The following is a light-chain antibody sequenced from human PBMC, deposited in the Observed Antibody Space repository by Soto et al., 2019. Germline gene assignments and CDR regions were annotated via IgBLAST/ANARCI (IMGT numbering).Light chain of an antibody. V-gene: IGLV2-14*01. CDR3: SSYPRNNPQV. CDR2: EVS. Sequence: QSVLTQPASVSGSPGQSITISCTGTSSDVGGYKYVSWYQQHPGKAPKLMIFEVSNRPSGVSNRFSGSKSGNTASLTISGLQAEDEADYYCSSYPRNNPQVLGIRTKVTV. CDR1: SSDVGGYKY. J-gene: IGLJ1*01.